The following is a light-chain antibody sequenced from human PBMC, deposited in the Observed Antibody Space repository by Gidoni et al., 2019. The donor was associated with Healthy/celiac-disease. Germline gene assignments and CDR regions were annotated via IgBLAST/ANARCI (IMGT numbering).Light chain of an antibody. J-gene: IGKJ1*01. CDR1: QCIRRA. CDR2: DAS. CDR3: QQFNSYPCT. Sequence: AIQLTQSPSSLSASVGDSVTITCRASQCIRRALAWYQQKPGKAPKLLIYDASSLESGVPSRFTGSRSGTDFTLTISSLPPEDFATYYCQQFNSYPCTFGQGTKVEIK. V-gene: IGKV1-13*02.